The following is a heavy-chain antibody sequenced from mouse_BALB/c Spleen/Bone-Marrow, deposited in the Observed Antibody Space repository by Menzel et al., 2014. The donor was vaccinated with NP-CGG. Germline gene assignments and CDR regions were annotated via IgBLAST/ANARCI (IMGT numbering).Heavy chain of an antibody. CDR3: ARWNYYGGLYWYFDV. D-gene: IGHD1-1*02. J-gene: IGHJ1*01. CDR1: GYTFTSYW. Sequence: QVQLQQSGAELVKPGASVKLSCKASGYTFTSYWMHWVKQRPGQGLEWIGEINPSNGRTNYNEKFKSKATLTVDKSSSTAYMQLSSLTSKDSAVYYCARWNYYGGLYWYFDVWGAGTTVTVSS. CDR2: INPSNGRT. V-gene: IGHV1S81*02.